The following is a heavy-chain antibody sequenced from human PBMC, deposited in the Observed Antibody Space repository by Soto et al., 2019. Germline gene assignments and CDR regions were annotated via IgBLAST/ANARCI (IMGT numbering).Heavy chain of an antibody. V-gene: IGHV1-18*01. D-gene: IGHD1-7*01. J-gene: IGHJ4*02. Sequence: QVQLVQSGPEVKKPGASMKVSCKVSGYTFADYGISWARQAPGQGLEWMGWINTYNGNIKYAQKFQGRVTMSADTSTSKAYMELNSLRSDDTALYYCARERGNYMYFDSWGQGTLVIVSS. CDR2: INTYNGNI. CDR1: GYTFADYG. CDR3: ARERGNYMYFDS.